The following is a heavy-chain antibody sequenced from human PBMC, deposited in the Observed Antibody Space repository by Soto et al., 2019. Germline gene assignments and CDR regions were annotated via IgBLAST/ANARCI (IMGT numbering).Heavy chain of an antibody. J-gene: IGHJ6*02. CDR3: ARDPARSGWYNPLYYYYGMDV. CDR2: INSDGSST. V-gene: IGHV3-74*01. CDR1: GFTFSSYW. D-gene: IGHD6-19*01. Sequence: GGSLRLSCAASGFTFSSYWMHWVRQAPGKGLVWVSRINSDGSSTSYADSVKGRFTISRDNAKNTLYLQMNSLRAEDTAVYYCARDPARSGWYNPLYYYYGMDVWGQGTTVTVSS.